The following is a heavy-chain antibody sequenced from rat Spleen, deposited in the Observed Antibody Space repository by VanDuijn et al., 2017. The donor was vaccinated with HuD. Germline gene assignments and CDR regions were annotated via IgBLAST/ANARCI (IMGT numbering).Heavy chain of an antibody. CDR2: ISYDGSRT. V-gene: IGHV5-29*01. CDR1: GFTLSDHF. CDR3: VRPAGTVVPNWFVY. J-gene: IGHJ3*01. Sequence: EVQLVESDGGLVQPGRSLKLSCAASGFTLSDHFMAWVRQTPTKRLEWVATISYDGSRTYYRDSVRGRFTISRVNAENTLSLQMDSLRSEDTATYFCVRPAGTVVPNWFVYWGQGTLVTVSS. D-gene: IGHD1-1*01.